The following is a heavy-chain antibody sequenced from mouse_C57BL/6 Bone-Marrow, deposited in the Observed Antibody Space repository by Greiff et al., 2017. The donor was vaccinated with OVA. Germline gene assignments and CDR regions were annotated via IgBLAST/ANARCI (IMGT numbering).Heavy chain of an antibody. CDR1: GFNIKDYY. V-gene: IGHV14-1*01. Sequence: EVQLQQSGAELVRPGASVKLSCTASGFNIKDYYMHWVKQRPEQGLEWIGRIDPADGDTEYAPKFQGKATMTADTSSNTAYLQLSSLTSEDTAVYYCTPDGSSWGIFAYWGQGTLVTVSA. CDR3: TPDGSSWGIFAY. D-gene: IGHD1-1*01. CDR2: IDPADGDT. J-gene: IGHJ3*01.